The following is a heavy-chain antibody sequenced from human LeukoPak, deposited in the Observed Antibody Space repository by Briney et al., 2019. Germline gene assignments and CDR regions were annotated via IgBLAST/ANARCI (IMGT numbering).Heavy chain of an antibody. Sequence: PGGSLRLSCAASGFTFSSYAMSWVRQAPGKGLEWVSAISGSGGSTYYADSVKGRFTISRDNSKNTLYLQMSSLRAEDTAVYYCAGLNSYYDFWSGYYRESYFDYWGQGTLVTVSS. V-gene: IGHV3-23*01. CDR1: GFTFSSYA. J-gene: IGHJ4*02. D-gene: IGHD3-3*01. CDR2: ISGSGGST. CDR3: AGLNSYYDFWSGYYRESYFDY.